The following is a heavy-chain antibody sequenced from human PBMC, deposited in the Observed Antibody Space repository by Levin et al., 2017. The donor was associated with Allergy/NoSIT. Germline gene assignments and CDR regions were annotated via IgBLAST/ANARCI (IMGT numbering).Heavy chain of an antibody. V-gene: IGHV1-2*06. D-gene: IGHD3-10*01. CDR2: INPNSGGT. Sequence: ASVKVSCKASGYTFTGYYMHWVRQAPGQGLEWMGRINPNSGGTNYAQKFQGRVTMTRDTSISTAYMELSRLRSDDTAVYYCATDGPDYGSGSYWGQGTLVTVSS. CDR1: GYTFTGYY. J-gene: IGHJ4*02. CDR3: ATDGPDYGSGSY.